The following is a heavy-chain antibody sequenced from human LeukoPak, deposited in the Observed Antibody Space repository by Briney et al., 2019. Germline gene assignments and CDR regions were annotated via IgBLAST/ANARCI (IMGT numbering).Heavy chain of an antibody. D-gene: IGHD1-1*01. CDR2: IRYDGSNK. V-gene: IGHV3-30*02. Sequence: PGGSLRLSCAASGFTFSSYGMHWVRQAPGKGLEWVAFIRYDGSNKYYADPVKGRFTISRDNSKNTLYLQMNSLRAEDTAVYYCAGEKPTTLDAPFFDYWGQGTLVTVSS. J-gene: IGHJ4*02. CDR3: AGEKPTTLDAPFFDY. CDR1: GFTFSSYG.